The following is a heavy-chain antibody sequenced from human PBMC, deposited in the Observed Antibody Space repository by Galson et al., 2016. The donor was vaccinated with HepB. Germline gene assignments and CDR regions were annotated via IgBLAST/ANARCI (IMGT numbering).Heavy chain of an antibody. CDR3: AHRPTDYIDLLGWFHP. Sequence: PALVKPTQTLTLTCTFSGFSFTTTGVGVGWIRQPPGKALEWLALIYWDDDKRYNPSLKSRLTITKDTSKNQVVLTMTNMDPLDTGTYYCAHRPTDYIDLLGWFHPWGQGTLVTVSS. J-gene: IGHJ5*02. CDR1: GFSFTTTGVG. D-gene: IGHD3-16*01. V-gene: IGHV2-5*02. CDR2: IYWDDDK.